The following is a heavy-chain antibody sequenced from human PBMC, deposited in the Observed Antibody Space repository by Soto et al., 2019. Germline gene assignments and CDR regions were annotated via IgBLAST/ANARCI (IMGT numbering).Heavy chain of an antibody. Sequence: GGSLRLSCGASGFTFGTSALQWVRQAPGKGLEWVAVISYDGSNKYYAVSVKGRFTISRDNSKNTLYLQMNSLRAEDTAVYYCARDPMGRYYGSGSYYFDYWGQGTLVTVSS. CDR2: ISYDGSNK. J-gene: IGHJ4*02. CDR1: GFTFGTSA. CDR3: ARDPMGRYYGSGSYYFDY. V-gene: IGHV3-30-3*01. D-gene: IGHD3-10*01.